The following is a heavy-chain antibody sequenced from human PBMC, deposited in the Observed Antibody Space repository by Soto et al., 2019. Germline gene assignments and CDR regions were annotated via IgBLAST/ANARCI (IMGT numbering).Heavy chain of an antibody. D-gene: IGHD3-16*01. J-gene: IGHJ6*02. CDR1: CYTFTSCG. CDR2: IFPKSGGT. CDR3: AREGMYHYETKDYYPSTYGLDV. Sequence: ASVKVSCKASCYTFTSCGISWVRQAPVQGPEWMGCIFPKSGGTKSAQKFQGRVTMTRDTSISTAYMELKRLRSDDTAVYFCAREGMYHYETKDYYPSTYGLDVWGQGTTVTVSS. V-gene: IGHV1-2*02.